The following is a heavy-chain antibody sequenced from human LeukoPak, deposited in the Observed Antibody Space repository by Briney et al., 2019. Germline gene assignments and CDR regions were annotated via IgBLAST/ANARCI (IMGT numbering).Heavy chain of an antibody. CDR3: ARTPGVLRFLEWPGGRKDYGMDV. D-gene: IGHD3-3*01. CDR2: IYYSGST. Sequence: ASQTLSLTCTVSGGSISSGDYYWSWIRQPPGKGLEWIGYIYYSGSTYYNPSLKSRVTISVDTSKNQFSLKLSSVTAADTAVYYCARTPGVLRFLEWPGGRKDYGMDVWGQGTTVTVSS. J-gene: IGHJ6*02. CDR1: GGSISSGDYY. V-gene: IGHV4-30-4*01.